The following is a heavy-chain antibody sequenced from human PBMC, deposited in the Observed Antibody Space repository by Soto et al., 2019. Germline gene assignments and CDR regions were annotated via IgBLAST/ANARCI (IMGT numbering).Heavy chain of an antibody. Sequence: EVQLVESGGGLVQPGESLRLSCAPSAFDFGGSWMSWVRQAPGKGLEWVANIMPDGNKKYYVGSVKGRFTISRDNTKNSLVLQMNSLRAEDTAVYYCARGGRWLDFHSWGQGTLVTVSS. J-gene: IGHJ4*02. CDR1: AFDFGGSW. CDR2: IMPDGNKK. CDR3: ARGGRWLDFHS. V-gene: IGHV3-7*01. D-gene: IGHD6-19*01.